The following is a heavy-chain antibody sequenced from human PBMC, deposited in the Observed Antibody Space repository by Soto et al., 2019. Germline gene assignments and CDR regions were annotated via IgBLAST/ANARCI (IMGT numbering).Heavy chain of an antibody. CDR3: ARQGFGPLHGLVAV. CDR2: VHHSWGS. Sequence: QVQLQESGPGLVKPSETLSLSCTVSGGSISSYYWSWFRQSPGKRMEWIGYVHHSWGSSYNPSLQSRVAIPLATSKRQFPLKVTSVTATDTAVYYCARQGFGPLHGLVAVWGQGTTVTVSS. CDR1: GGSISSYY. J-gene: IGHJ6*02. V-gene: IGHV4-59*08. D-gene: IGHD3-10*01.